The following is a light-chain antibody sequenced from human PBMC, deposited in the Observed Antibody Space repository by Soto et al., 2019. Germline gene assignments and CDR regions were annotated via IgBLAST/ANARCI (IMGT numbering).Light chain of an antibody. CDR1: QALGKA. V-gene: IGKV1-6*01. Sequence: AVQMTQSPASRSASVGGSLTISFWVSQALGKALRWNQQQXGKTPXXPXYGSSNLQSGGPTRFSCSGSGTDFTRAISSLQPEDSATYYGLQDINYPWTFGQGTKVDIK. CDR2: GSS. CDR3: LQDINYPWT. J-gene: IGKJ1*01.